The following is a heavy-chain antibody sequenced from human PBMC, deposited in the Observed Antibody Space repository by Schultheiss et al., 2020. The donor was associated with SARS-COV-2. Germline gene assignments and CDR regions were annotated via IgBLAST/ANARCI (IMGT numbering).Heavy chain of an antibody. CDR3: ARGRSEVVAATPGVVSDYYGMDV. J-gene: IGHJ6*02. V-gene: IGHV3-15*01. CDR1: GFTFSNAW. Sequence: GGSLRLSCAASGFTFSNAWMSWVRQAPGKGLEWVGRIKSKTDGWTTDYAAPVKGRFTISRDDSKNTLYLQMNSLKTEDTAVYYCARGRSEVVAATPGVVSDYYGMDVWGQGTTVTVSS. D-gene: IGHD2-15*01. CDR2: IKSKTDGWTT.